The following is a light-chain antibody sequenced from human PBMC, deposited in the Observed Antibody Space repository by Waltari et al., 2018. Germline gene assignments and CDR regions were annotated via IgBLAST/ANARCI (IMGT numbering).Light chain of an antibody. V-gene: IGLV1-47*01. Sequence: QSVPTQPPSASETPGQRVTIPCSGSISNLGSTYLYWVQQVPGAAPRLLIYRNNQRPSGVPDRFSGSKFGTSASLAIDGLRSEDEAVYYCASWDDSHYVFGPGTKVTVL. CDR1: ISNLGSTY. CDR3: ASWDDSHYV. CDR2: RNN. J-gene: IGLJ1*01.